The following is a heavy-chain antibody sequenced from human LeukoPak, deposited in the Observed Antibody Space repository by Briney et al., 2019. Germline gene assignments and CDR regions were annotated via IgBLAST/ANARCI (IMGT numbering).Heavy chain of an antibody. V-gene: IGHV1-2*06. J-gene: IGHJ4*02. CDR2: INPNSGGT. CDR3: GTAGVVTTIDY. Sequence: ASVKVPCKASGYTFTGYYMHWVRQAPGQGLEWMGRINPNSGGTNYAQKFQGRVTMTRDTSISTAYMELSRLRSDDTAVYYCGTAGVVTTIDYWGQGTLVTVSS. CDR1: GYTFTGYY. D-gene: IGHD3-3*01.